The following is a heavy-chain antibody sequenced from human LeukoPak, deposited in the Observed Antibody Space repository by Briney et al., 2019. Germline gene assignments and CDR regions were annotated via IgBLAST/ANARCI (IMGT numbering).Heavy chain of an antibody. CDR2: ISYDGINK. V-gene: IGHV3-30*03. CDR3: ARDSDGMSV. Sequence: GGSLRLSCAASRFTFSTYGMHWVRQAPGKGLEWVALISYDGINKYYADSGKGRFTISRDNSKSTLYLQMNSLRAEDTAVYYCARDSDGMSVWGLGTTVTVSS. J-gene: IGHJ6*02. CDR1: RFTFSTYG.